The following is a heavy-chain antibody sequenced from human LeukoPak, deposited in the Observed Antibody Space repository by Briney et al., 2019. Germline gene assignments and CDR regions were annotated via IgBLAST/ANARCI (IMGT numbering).Heavy chain of an antibody. Sequence: ASVKVSCKASGGTFSSYAISWVRQAPGQGLEWMGGIIPIFGTANYAQKFQGRVTITADESTSTAYMELSSLRSEDTAVYYCASLGNGEIEFDYWGQGTLVTVSS. D-gene: IGHD4-17*01. CDR3: ASLGNGEIEFDY. CDR2: IIPIFGTA. J-gene: IGHJ4*02. V-gene: IGHV1-69*13. CDR1: GGTFSSYA.